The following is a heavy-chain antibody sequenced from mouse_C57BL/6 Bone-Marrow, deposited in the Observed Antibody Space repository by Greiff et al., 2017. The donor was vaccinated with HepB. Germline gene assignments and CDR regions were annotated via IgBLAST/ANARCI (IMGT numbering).Heavy chain of an antibody. CDR3: ARGARATGFDS. J-gene: IGHJ2*01. D-gene: IGHD3-1*01. V-gene: IGHV1-80*01. CDR2: IYPGDGDS. Sequence: VQLQQSGAELVRPGSSVKISCKASGYAFSNYWMNWVKQRPGQGLEWIGQIYPGDGDSNHNGKFKGKATLTADKSSSAAYMQLSSLTSEDSAVYFCARGARATGFDSWGRGTTLTVSS. CDR1: GYAFSNYW.